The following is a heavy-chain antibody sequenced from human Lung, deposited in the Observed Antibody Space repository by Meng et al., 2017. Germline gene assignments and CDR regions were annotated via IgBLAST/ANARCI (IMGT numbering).Heavy chain of an antibody. Sequence: QVRLQHGGAGRLKPSETLSFSCVVSGGSFSDYYWSWIRQPPGKGLEWIGEINHSGSTNYNPSLESRATISVDTSQNNLSLKLSSVTAADSAVYYCARGPTTMAHDFDYWGQGTLVTVSS. CDR2: INHSGST. CDR3: ARGPTTMAHDFDY. D-gene: IGHD4-11*01. CDR1: GGSFSDYY. V-gene: IGHV4-34*01. J-gene: IGHJ4*02.